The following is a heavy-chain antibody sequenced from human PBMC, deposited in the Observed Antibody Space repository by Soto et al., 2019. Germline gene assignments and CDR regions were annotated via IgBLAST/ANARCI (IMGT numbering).Heavy chain of an antibody. J-gene: IGHJ6*02. CDR1: GYTFTSYG. V-gene: IGHV1-18*04. CDR2: ISAYNGNT. Sequence: ASVKVSCRASGYTFTSYGISWVRQAPGQGLEWMGWISAYNGNTNYAQKLQGRVTMTTYTSTSTAYMELRSLRSDDTAVYYCARDLGYCSSTRCYRIAGVYYFYYGMDVWGQGTTVNVSS. D-gene: IGHD2-2*02. CDR3: ARDLGYCSSTRCYRIAGVYYFYYGMDV.